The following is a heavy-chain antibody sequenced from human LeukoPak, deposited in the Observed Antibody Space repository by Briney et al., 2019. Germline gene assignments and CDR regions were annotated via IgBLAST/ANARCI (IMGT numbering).Heavy chain of an antibody. D-gene: IGHD6-13*01. CDR3: ARAYPGQQPVHGYNWFDP. V-gene: IGHV1-18*01. Sequence: GWISAYNGNTNYAQKLQGRVTMTTDTSTSTAYMELRSLRSDDTAVYYCARAYPGQQPVHGYNWFDPWGQGTLVTVSS. J-gene: IGHJ5*02. CDR2: ISAYNGNT.